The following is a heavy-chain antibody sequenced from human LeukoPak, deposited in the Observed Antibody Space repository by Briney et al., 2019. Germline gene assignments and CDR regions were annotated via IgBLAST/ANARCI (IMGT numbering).Heavy chain of an antibody. V-gene: IGHV3-74*01. J-gene: IGHJ4*02. CDR1: GFTFSSYW. Sequence: GSLRLSCAASGFTFSSYWMNWVRQAPGKGLVWVSRIASDGSSTTYADSVKGRFTISRDNSKNTLYLQMDSLRAEDTAMYYCARSLGGGDWYFDYWGQGTLVTVSS. D-gene: IGHD2-21*01. CDR3: ARSLGGGDWYFDY. CDR2: IASDGSST.